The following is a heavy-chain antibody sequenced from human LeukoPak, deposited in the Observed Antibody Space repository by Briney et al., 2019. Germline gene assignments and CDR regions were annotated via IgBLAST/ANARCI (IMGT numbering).Heavy chain of an antibody. D-gene: IGHD6-6*01. Sequence: SQTLSLTCAISGDSVSSNSAAWNWIRQSPSRGLEWLGRTYYGSKWYNEYAVSVKSRITIIPDTSRNQFSLQLNSVTPEDTAVYYCARSLSSLNKVRLDNWGQGTLVTVSS. J-gene: IGHJ4*02. CDR2: TYYGSKWYN. CDR3: ARSLSSLNKVRLDN. CDR1: GDSVSSNSAA. V-gene: IGHV6-1*01.